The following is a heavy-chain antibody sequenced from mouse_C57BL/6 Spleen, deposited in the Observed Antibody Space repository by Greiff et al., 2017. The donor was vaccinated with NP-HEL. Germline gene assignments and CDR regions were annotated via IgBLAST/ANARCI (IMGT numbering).Heavy chain of an antibody. V-gene: IGHV1-64*01. CDR3: ARGELYCDY. CDR1: GYTFTSYW. J-gene: IGHJ2*01. Sequence: QVQLQQPGAELVKPGASVKLSCKASGYTFTSYWMHWVKQRPGQGLEWIGMIHPNSGSTNYNEKFKGKATLTVDKSSSTAYMQLSSLTSEDSAVYYCARGELYCDYWGQGTTLTVSS. CDR2: IHPNSGST.